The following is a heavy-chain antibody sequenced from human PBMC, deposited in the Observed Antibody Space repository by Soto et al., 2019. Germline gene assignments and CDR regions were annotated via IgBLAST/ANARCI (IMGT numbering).Heavy chain of an antibody. CDR3: ARADPDASVGY. D-gene: IGHD3-16*01. CDR1: GASMSSHY. V-gene: IGHV4-59*11. J-gene: IGHJ4*02. Sequence: SETLSLTCTVSGASMSSHYWTWLRQSPGKGLEWIGYISYSGSTYYNPSHKSRATISADTSRNQFSLKLSAVISADTAVYYCARADPDASVGYWGQGTLVTVSS. CDR2: ISYSGST.